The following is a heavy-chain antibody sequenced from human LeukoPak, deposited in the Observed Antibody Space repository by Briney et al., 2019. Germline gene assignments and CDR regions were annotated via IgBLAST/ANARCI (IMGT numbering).Heavy chain of an antibody. J-gene: IGHJ3*02. V-gene: IGHV4-34*01. Sequence: PSETLSLTCAVYGGSLSGHYWSWIRQPPGKGLEWIGEINHRGNTSYNPSLKSRVTISADTSKNQFSLRLSSVTAADTAVYYCAREYSTSSTAFDIWGQGTMVSVSS. CDR2: INHRGNT. CDR1: GGSLSGHY. CDR3: AREYSTSSTAFDI. D-gene: IGHD6-6*01.